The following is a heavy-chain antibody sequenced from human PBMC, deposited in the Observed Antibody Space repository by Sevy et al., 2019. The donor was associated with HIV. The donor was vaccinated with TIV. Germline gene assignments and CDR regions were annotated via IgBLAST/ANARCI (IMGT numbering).Heavy chain of an antibody. CDR3: ARDLCTGGVCPRWGYYYYGMDV. D-gene: IGHD2-8*02. V-gene: IGHV3-21*01. CDR1: GFTFSTYS. J-gene: IGHJ6*02. CDR2: VSSSSTYM. Sequence: GGSLRLSCAASGFTFSTYSMNWVRQAPGKGLERISSVSSSSTYMYYAESVKGRFTISRDNAKNSLNLQMNSLRVEDTAVYYCARDLCTGGVCPRWGYYYYGMDVWRQGTTVTVSS.